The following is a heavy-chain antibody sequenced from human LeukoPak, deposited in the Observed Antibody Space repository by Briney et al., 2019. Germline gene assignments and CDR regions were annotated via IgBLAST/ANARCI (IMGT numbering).Heavy chain of an antibody. CDR1: GFTFRSYW. CDR3: ARDAGGYGFYGDY. D-gene: IGHD5-18*01. J-gene: IGHJ4*02. V-gene: IGHV3-7*01. CDR2: IKQDGSEK. Sequence: GGSLRLSCAASGFTFRSYWMSWVRQAPGKGLEWVANIKQDGSEKNYVDSVKGRFTISRDKAKNSLYLQMNSLRAEDTAVYYCARDAGGYGFYGDYWGQGTLVTVSS.